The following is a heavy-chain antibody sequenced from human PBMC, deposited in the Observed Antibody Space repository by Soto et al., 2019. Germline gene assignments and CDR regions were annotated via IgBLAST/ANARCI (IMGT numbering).Heavy chain of an antibody. V-gene: IGHV3-23*01. D-gene: IGHD3-10*01. CDR2: ISGSGGST. J-gene: IGHJ4*02. CDR3: AKDPPLVTMVRGLAVSYFDY. CDR1: GFTFSSYA. Sequence: PGGSLRLSCAASGFTFSSYAMSWVRQAPGKGLEWVSAISGSGGSTYYADSVKGRFTISRDNSKNTLYLQMNSLRAEDTAVYYCAKDPPLVTMVRGLAVSYFDYWGQGTLVTVSS.